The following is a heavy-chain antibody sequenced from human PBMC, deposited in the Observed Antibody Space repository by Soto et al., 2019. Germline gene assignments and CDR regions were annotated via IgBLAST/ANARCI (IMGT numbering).Heavy chain of an antibody. J-gene: IGHJ4*02. CDR3: ARDHYGDYLHFDY. V-gene: IGHV3-30-3*01. CDR2: ISYDGSNK. CDR1: GFTFSSYA. D-gene: IGHD4-17*01. Sequence: PGGSLRLSCAASGFTFSSYAMHWVRQAPGKGLEWVAVISYDGSNKYYADSVKGRFTISRDNSKNTLYLQMNSLRAEDTAVYYCARDHYGDYLHFDYWGQGTLATVSS.